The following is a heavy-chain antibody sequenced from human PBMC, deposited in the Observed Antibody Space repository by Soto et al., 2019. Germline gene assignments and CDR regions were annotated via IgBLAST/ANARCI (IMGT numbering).Heavy chain of an antibody. CDR3: ARFPDSSGYPYYFDY. J-gene: IGHJ4*02. D-gene: IGHD3-22*01. CDR1: GFTFSSYW. Sequence: GSLRLSCAASGFTFSSYWMHWVRQAPGKGLVWVSRINSDGSSISYADSVKGRFTISRDNAKNTLYLQMNSLRAEDTAVYYCARFPDSSGYPYYFDYWGQGTLVTVSS. CDR2: INSDGSSI. V-gene: IGHV3-74*01.